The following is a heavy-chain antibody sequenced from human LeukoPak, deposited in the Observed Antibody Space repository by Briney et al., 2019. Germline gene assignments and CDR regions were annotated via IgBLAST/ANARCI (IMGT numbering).Heavy chain of an antibody. CDR2: IYYSGST. Sequence: SETLSLTCTVSGGSISSSSYYWGWIRQPPGKGLEWIGSIYYSGSTYYNPSLKSRVAISVDTSKNQFSLKLSSVTAADTAVYYCARLSIAARQDGYNWFDPWGQGTLVTVSS. V-gene: IGHV4-39*07. D-gene: IGHD6-6*01. CDR1: GGSISSSSYY. CDR3: ARLSIAARQDGYNWFDP. J-gene: IGHJ5*02.